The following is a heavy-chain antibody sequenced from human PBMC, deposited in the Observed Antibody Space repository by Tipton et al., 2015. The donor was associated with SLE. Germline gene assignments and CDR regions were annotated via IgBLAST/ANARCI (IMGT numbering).Heavy chain of an antibody. CDR3: ARGIVVTPGYYYYGTDV. D-gene: IGHD4-23*01. V-gene: IGHV4-34*01. J-gene: IGHJ6*02. CDR1: GGSFSGYY. Sequence: TLSLTCAVYGGSFSGYYWSWIRQPPGKGLEWIGEINHSGSTNYNPSLKSRVTISVDTSKNQFSLKLSSVTAADTAVYYCARGIVVTPGYYYYGTDVWGQGTTVTVS. CDR2: INHSGST.